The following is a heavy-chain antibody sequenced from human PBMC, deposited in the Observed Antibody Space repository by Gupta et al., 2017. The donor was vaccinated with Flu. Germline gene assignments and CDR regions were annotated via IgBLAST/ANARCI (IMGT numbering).Heavy chain of an antibody. V-gene: IGHV4-34*01. CDR3: ARAPNYYGSGSNYYYYGMDV. D-gene: IGHD3-10*01. J-gene: IGHJ6*02. Sequence: QVQLQQWGAGLLKPSETLSLTCAVYGGSFSGYYWSWIRQPPGKGLEWIGEINHSGSTNYTPSLKSRVTISVDTSKNQFSLKLSSVTAADTAVYYCARAPNYYGSGSNYYYYGMDVWGQGTTVTVSS. CDR2: INHSGST. CDR1: GGSFSGYY.